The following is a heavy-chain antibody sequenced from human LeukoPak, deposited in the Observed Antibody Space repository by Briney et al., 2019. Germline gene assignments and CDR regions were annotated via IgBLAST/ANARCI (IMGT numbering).Heavy chain of an antibody. V-gene: IGHV3-20*04. D-gene: IGHD4-17*01. Sequence: GGSLRLSCAASGFTFSSYVMHWVRQAPGKGLEWVSGINWNGGSTGYADSVEGRFTIFRDDAKNSQYLQMNSLRVEDTALYYCARAQTYGDSRLLLDYWGQGTLVTVSS. J-gene: IGHJ4*02. CDR1: GFTFSSYV. CDR3: ARAQTYGDSRLLLDY. CDR2: INWNGGST.